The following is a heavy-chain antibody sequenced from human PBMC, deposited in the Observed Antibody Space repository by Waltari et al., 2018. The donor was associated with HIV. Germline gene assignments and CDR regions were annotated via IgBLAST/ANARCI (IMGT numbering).Heavy chain of an antibody. Sequence: QAQLVASGGGVVQPGRSLRPSCSASGFTFRSYAIHWVRQAPGKGLEWVAVISYDGSNKFYADSVKGRFTISRDISENTLFLQMDSLRAEDTAVYYCARDRGSFASFFYGLDVWGQGTTVTVSS. CDR2: ISYDGSNK. V-gene: IGHV3-30*01. CDR1: GFTFRSYA. J-gene: IGHJ6*02. CDR3: ARDRGSFASFFYGLDV. D-gene: IGHD3-10*01.